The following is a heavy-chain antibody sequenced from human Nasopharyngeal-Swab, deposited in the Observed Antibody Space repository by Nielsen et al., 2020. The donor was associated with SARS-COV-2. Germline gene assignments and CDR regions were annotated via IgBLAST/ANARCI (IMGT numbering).Heavy chain of an antibody. Sequence: GGSLRLSCAASGFTFDDYAMHWVRQAPGKGLEWVSGISWNSGSIGYADSVKGRFTISRDNAKNSLYLQMNSLRAEDTDLYYCAKDTAYYPVVAFDIWGQGTMVTVSS. V-gene: IGHV3-9*01. CDR3: AKDTAYYPVVAFDI. D-gene: IGHD3-10*01. CDR1: GFTFDDYA. J-gene: IGHJ3*02. CDR2: ISWNSGSI.